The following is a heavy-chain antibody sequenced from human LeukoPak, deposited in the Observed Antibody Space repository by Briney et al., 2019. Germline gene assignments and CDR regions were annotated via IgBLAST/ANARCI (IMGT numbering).Heavy chain of an antibody. CDR1: GFTFSNAW. CDR3: TTETGYSSGWYSLDAFDI. V-gene: IGHV3-15*01. CDR2: IKSKTDGGTT. Sequence: TGGSLRLSCAASGFTFSNAWMSWVRQAPGKGLEWVGRIKSKTDGGTTDYAAPVKGRFTISRDDSKNTLYLQMNSLKTEDTAVYYCTTETGYSSGWYSLDAFDIWGQGTMVTVSS. D-gene: IGHD6-19*01. J-gene: IGHJ3*02.